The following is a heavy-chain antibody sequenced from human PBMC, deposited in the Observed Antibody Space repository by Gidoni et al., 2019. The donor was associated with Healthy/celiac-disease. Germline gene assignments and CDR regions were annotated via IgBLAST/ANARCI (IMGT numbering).Heavy chain of an antibody. CDR1: GFPFSPYW. Sequence: EVQLVESGGGWVQPGGSLTLSCAASGFPFSPYWIGWVRPAHGKGIGGGGQAPGKGLEWVANIKQDGSEKYYVDSVKGRFTISRDNAKNSLYLQMNSLRAEDTAVYYCARDQTYYYDSSGYLFDYWGQGTLVTVSS. D-gene: IGHD3-22*01. CDR2: IKQDGSEK. J-gene: IGHJ4*02. CDR3: ARDQTYYYDSSGYLFDY. V-gene: IGHV3-7*01.